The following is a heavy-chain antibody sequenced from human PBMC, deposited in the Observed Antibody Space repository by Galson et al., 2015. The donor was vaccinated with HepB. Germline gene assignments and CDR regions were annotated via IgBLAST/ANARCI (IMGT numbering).Heavy chain of an antibody. J-gene: IGHJ4*02. V-gene: IGHV5-10-1*01. Sequence: QSGAEAKKPGESPRTSCKGSGYSFTRYWIIWVRQMPGKGLEWMGRIDPSDSYTHYSPSFQGPVTISAYNSINTAYLQWSSLEASDTAMSCWARNSEFGVFATVFDSWGQGTLVTVSS. CDR1: GYSFTRYW. CDR2: IDPSDSYT. CDR3: ARNSEFGVFATVFDS. D-gene: IGHD3-10*01.